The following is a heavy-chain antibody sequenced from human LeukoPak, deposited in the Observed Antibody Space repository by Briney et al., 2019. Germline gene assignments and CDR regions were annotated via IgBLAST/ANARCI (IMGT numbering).Heavy chain of an antibody. J-gene: IGHJ4*02. CDR1: GFTFSSYA. V-gene: IGHV3-30-3*01. CDR2: ISYDGSNK. CDR3: AKDRSRITMVRGALDY. D-gene: IGHD3-10*01. Sequence: GGSLRLSCAASGFTFSSYAMHWVRQAPGKGLEWVAVISYDGSNKYYADSVKGRFTISRDNSKNTLYLQMNSLRAEDTAVYYCAKDRSRITMVRGALDYWGQGTLVTVSS.